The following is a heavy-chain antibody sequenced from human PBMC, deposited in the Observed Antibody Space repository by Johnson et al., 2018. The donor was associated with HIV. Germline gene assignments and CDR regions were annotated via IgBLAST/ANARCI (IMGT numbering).Heavy chain of an antibody. J-gene: IGHJ3*02. CDR1: GFTFSSYG. CDR2: IWYDGSNK. Sequence: QMQLVESGGGVVQPGRSLRLSCAASGFTFSSYGMHWVRQAPGKGLEWVAVIWYDGSNKYYADSVKAPFTISRDNSKNTLYLQMNSLRAEDTAVYYCAKDQGITMIVVVAGAFDIWGQGTMVTVSS. CDR3: AKDQGITMIVVVAGAFDI. D-gene: IGHD3-22*01. V-gene: IGHV3-30*18.